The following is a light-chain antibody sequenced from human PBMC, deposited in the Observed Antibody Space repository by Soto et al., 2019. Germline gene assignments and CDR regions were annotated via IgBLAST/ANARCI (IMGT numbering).Light chain of an antibody. V-gene: IGKV3-20*01. J-gene: IGKJ4*01. CDR1: QNVNNNN. CDR2: GAS. CDR3: QQYGSAPLT. Sequence: EIVLTQSPGTLSLSPGERATLSCRASQNVNNNNLAWYQQKPGQAPRLLIYGASRRATDIPDRFSGSGSGTDVTRTISRLEPEDSAVDSWQQYGSAPLTFGGGTMGEIK.